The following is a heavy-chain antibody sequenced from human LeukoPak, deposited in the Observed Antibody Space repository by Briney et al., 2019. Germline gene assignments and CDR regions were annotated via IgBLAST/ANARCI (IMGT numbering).Heavy chain of an antibody. Sequence: PGGSLRLSCAASGFTFSDYYMSWIRQAPGKGLEWVSYISSSGSTIYYADSVKGRFTISRDNAKNSLYLQMDSLRAEDTAVYYCARGNDRITMVRGVTFDYWGQGTLVTVSS. D-gene: IGHD3-10*01. CDR2: ISSSGSTI. CDR3: ARGNDRITMVRGVTFDY. V-gene: IGHV3-11*01. J-gene: IGHJ4*02. CDR1: GFTFSDYY.